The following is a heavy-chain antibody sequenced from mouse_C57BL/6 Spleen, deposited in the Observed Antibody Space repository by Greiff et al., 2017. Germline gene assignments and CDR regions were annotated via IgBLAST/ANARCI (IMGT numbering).Heavy chain of an antibody. V-gene: IGHV6-3*01. CDR2: LRLKSDNYAT. CDR3: TYGNYDGWCAY. J-gene: IGHJ3*01. Sequence: EVKLVESGGGLVQPGGSMKLSCVASGFTFSNYWMNWVRQSPEKGLAWVAQLRLKSDNYATHYAASVKGRFTISRDDSKSSVYLQMNNVRAEDTGIYYCTYGNYDGWCAYWGQGTLVTVSA. D-gene: IGHD2-1*01. CDR1: GFTFSNYW.